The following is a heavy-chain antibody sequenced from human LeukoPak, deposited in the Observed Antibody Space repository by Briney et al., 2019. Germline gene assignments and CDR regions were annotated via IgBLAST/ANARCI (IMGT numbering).Heavy chain of an antibody. Sequence: ASVKVSCKASGYTFTGYYMHWVRQAPGQGLEYMGWINPNSGGTNYAQTFKGRVTMTRDKSNSTVYMELTSLRSDDTAMYYCTRWVAVAGKRYYYDMDLWLQGTTVTVSS. CDR3: TRWVAVAGKRYYYDMDL. J-gene: IGHJ6*02. D-gene: IGHD6-19*01. V-gene: IGHV1-2*02. CDR1: GYTFTGYY. CDR2: INPNSGGT.